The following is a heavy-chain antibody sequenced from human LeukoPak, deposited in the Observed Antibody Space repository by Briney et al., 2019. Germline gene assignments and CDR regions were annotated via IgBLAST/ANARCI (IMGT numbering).Heavy chain of an antibody. CDR1: GYRFTSYW. V-gene: IGHV5-51*01. J-gene: IGHJ3*02. Sequence: GESLKISCKGSGYRFTSYWIGWVRQMPGKGLEWMGVIYPGDSDTRYSPSFQGQVTISADKSISTAYLQWSSLKASDTAMYYCARLRPGYSYGSDAFDIWGQGTMVTVSS. CDR2: IYPGDSDT. D-gene: IGHD5-18*01. CDR3: ARLRPGYSYGSDAFDI.